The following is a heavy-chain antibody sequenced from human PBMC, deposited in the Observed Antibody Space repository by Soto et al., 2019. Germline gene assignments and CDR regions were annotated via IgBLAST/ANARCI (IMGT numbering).Heavy chain of an antibody. Sequence: QVQLVQSGAEVKKPGSSVKVSCKASGGTFSSYAISWVRQAPGQGLEWMGGIIPIFGTANYAQKFQGRVTIIADESTSTAYMELSSLSSEDTAVYYCASGGSSSSRFTIFDYWGHGTLVTVSS. V-gene: IGHV1-69*01. CDR2: IIPIFGTA. CDR1: GGTFSSYA. D-gene: IGHD6-6*01. CDR3: ASGGSSSSRFTIFDY. J-gene: IGHJ4*01.